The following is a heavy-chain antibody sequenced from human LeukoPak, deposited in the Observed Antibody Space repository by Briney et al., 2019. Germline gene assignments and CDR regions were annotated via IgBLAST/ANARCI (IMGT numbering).Heavy chain of an antibody. D-gene: IGHD2-2*01. CDR1: GLTVISTH. Sequence: PGGSLRLSFAASGLTVISTHMSWFRQAPGKGLDWVSIIYGGGTTNYADSVKGRLTISRDTSKNTLFLQMNSLRAEDTAVYYCAKNLPATVYFDYWGQGALVTVSS. CDR3: AKNLPATVYFDY. J-gene: IGHJ4*02. CDR2: IYGGGTT. V-gene: IGHV3-53*01.